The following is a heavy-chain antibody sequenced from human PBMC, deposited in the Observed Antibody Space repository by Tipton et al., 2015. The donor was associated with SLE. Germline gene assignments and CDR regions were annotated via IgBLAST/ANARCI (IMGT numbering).Heavy chain of an antibody. Sequence: SLRLSCVASEFTLSRHWMSWVRQAPGKGLERVAHINEAGFVIYYPDSVKGRFTISRDSSKNTLYLQVNSLRAEDTAVYYCAREVGGNSYGFDCWGQGTLVTVSS. CDR3: AREVGGNSYGFDC. CDR1: EFTLSRHW. V-gene: IGHV3-7*03. CDR2: INEAGFVI. J-gene: IGHJ4*02. D-gene: IGHD5-18*01.